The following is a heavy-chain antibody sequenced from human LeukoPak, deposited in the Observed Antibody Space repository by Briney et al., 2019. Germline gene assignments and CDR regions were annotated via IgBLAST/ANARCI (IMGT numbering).Heavy chain of an antibody. CDR1: GFTFSSSA. CDR3: ARESEGGTGASCPDY. CDR2: ISDTGRLS. J-gene: IGHJ4*02. V-gene: IGHV3-23*01. D-gene: IGHD2-2*01. Sequence: GGSLRLSCAASGFTFSSSAMSWVRQAPGKGLEWVAAISDTGRLSYCADSVNGRFTISRDNSKNTLSLQMNSLRAADTAVYYCARESEGGTGASCPDYWGQGTLVTVSS.